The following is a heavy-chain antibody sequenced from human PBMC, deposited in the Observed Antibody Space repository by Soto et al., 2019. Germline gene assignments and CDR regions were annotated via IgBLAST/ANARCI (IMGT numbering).Heavy chain of an antibody. D-gene: IGHD6-13*01. J-gene: IGHJ4*02. CDR3: ARSFPLAAAGSL. V-gene: IGHV3-48*03. CDR1: GFTFSSYE. Sequence: PGGSLRLSCAASGFTFSSYEMNWVRQAPEKGLEWVSYISSSGSTIYYADSVKGRFTISRDNAKNSLYLQMNSLRAEDTAVYYCARSFPLAAAGSLWGQGTLVTVSS. CDR2: ISSSGSTI.